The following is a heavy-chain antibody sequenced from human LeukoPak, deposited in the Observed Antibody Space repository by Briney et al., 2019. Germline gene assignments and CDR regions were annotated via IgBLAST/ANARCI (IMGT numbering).Heavy chain of an antibody. CDR1: GGSISSYY. V-gene: IGHV4-59*01. CDR2: IYYSGST. CDR3: ARGQWLGPFDY. J-gene: IGHJ4*02. D-gene: IGHD6-19*01. Sequence: SETLSLTCTVSGGSISSYYWSWIRQPPGKGLEWIGYIYYSGSTNCNPSLKSRVTISADTSKNQFSLKLNSVTAADTAVYYCARGQWLGPFDYWGQGTLVTVS.